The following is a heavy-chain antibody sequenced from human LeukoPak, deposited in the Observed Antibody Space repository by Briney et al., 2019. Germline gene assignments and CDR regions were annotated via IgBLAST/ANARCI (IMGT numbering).Heavy chain of an antibody. CDR2: KYYSGST. V-gene: IGHV4-61*01. J-gene: IGHJ4*02. Sequence: SETLSLTCDVSGVSINTCCYYWTWIRQPPGKGLEWIGYKYYSGSTRYNSSLRSRLTIPLDSSKNQFSLRLTSVTAADTAVYYCARGRSYGFDFDSWGPGTLVIVSS. CDR3: ARGRSYGFDFDS. D-gene: IGHD5-18*01. CDR1: GVSINTCCYY.